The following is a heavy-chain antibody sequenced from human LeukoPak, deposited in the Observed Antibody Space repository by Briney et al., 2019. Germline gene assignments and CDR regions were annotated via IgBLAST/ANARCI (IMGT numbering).Heavy chain of an antibody. V-gene: IGHV1-18*01. CDR2: ISAYNGNT. Sequence: GASVKVSCKASGYTFTSYGISWVRQAPGRGLEWMGWISAYNGNTNYAQKLQGRVTMTTDTSTSTAYMELRSLRSDDTAVYYCARARYYDILTGYYQGKYYFDYWGQGTLVTVSS. CDR3: ARARYYDILTGYYQGKYYFDY. J-gene: IGHJ4*02. D-gene: IGHD3-9*01. CDR1: GYTFTSYG.